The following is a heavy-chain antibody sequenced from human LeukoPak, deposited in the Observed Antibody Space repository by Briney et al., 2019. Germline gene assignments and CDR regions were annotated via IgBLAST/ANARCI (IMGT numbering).Heavy chain of an antibody. CDR1: GFTFSTYT. J-gene: IGHJ4*02. CDR2: ISSTSSTI. CDR3: ARSRTYDY. Sequence: GGSLRLSCAASGFTFSTYTMSWVRQAPGKGLEWVSHISSTSSTINYADSVKGRFTISRDNAKNSLYLQMNSLRDEDTALYFCARSRTYDYWGQGTLVTVSS. V-gene: IGHV3-48*02.